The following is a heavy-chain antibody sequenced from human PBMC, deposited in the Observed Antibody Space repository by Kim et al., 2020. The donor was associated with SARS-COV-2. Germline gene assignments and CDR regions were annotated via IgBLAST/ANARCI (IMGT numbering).Heavy chain of an antibody. Sequence: SETLSLTCTVSGGSISTKSNYWGWIRQPPGKGLECIGTIYYRGSTDYNPSLKSRVTVSVDTSKNQFSLKLTSITAADTAVYSCARLPNGIYSHFDFWGQGVLVTVSS. V-gene: IGHV4-39*01. CDR2: IYYRGST. D-gene: IGHD1-26*01. CDR1: GGSISTKSNY. J-gene: IGHJ4*02. CDR3: ARLPNGIYSHFDF.